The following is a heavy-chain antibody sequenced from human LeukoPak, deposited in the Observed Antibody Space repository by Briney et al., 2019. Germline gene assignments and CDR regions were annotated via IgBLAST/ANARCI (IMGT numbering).Heavy chain of an antibody. Sequence: SEILSLTCTVSGGSISSYYWSWIRQPPGKGLEWIGYIYYSGSTNYNPSLKSRVTISVDTSKNQFSLKLSSVTAADTAVYYCARVASGIVGAKRAFDIWGQGTMVTVSS. CDR1: GGSISSYY. CDR3: ARVASGIVGAKRAFDI. J-gene: IGHJ3*02. CDR2: IYYSGST. D-gene: IGHD1-26*01. V-gene: IGHV4-59*01.